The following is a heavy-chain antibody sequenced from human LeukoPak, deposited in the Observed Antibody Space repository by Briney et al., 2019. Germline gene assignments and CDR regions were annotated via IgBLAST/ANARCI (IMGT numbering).Heavy chain of an antibody. CDR2: IYSGGST. J-gene: IGHJ4*02. Sequence: GGSLRLSCAASGFTFSNFAMSWVRQAPGKGLEWVSVIYSGGSTYYADSVKGRFTISRDNSKNTLYLQMNSLRPEDTAVYYCARVGYSSGWYRRWGQGTLVTVSS. CDR1: GFTFSNFA. V-gene: IGHV3-66*01. CDR3: ARVGYSSGWYRR. D-gene: IGHD6-19*01.